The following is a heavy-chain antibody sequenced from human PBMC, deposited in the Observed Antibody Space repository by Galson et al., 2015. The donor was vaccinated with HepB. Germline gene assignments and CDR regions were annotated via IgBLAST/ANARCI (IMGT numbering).Heavy chain of an antibody. J-gene: IGHJ4*02. D-gene: IGHD5-24*01. V-gene: IGHV3-30*03. CDR3: VQGDGYNKEGNFDY. Sequence: SLRLSCAASGLTLSYVGIHWVRQTPGRGLQWLAVTLYDGSNKIYADSVKGRFTISRDNSKNTVFLQMNNLRPEDTAVYYCVQGDGYNKEGNFDYWGQGTLVTVSS. CDR1: GLTLSYVG. CDR2: TLYDGSNK.